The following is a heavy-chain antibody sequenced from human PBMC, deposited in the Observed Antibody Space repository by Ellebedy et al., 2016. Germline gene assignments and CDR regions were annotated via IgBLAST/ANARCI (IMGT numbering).Heavy chain of an antibody. CDR1: GFTFSSYS. Sequence: GESLKISXAASGFTFSSYSMNWVRQAPGKGLEWVSSISSSSSYIYYADSVKGRFTISRDNAKNSLYLQMNSLRAEDTAVYYCARGEWELPPGYFDYWGQGTLVTVSS. J-gene: IGHJ4*02. CDR3: ARGEWELPPGYFDY. CDR2: ISSSSSYI. V-gene: IGHV3-21*01. D-gene: IGHD1-26*01.